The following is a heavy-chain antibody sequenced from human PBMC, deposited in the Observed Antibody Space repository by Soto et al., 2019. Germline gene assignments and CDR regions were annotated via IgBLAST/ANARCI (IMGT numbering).Heavy chain of an antibody. CDR1: GFTFCNYW. CDR3: ARAPYYYDSSGYGYWYFDL. D-gene: IGHD3-22*01. V-gene: IGHV3-7*02. Sequence: GGSLRLSCASSGFTFCNYWMSWVRQAPGKGLEWVAKINQDGSEKYFVDSVEGRFTISTDDAKNSLYLQINSLRAEDTAVYYCARAPYYYDSSGYGYWYFDLWGRGTLVTVSS. J-gene: IGHJ2*01. CDR2: INQDGSEK.